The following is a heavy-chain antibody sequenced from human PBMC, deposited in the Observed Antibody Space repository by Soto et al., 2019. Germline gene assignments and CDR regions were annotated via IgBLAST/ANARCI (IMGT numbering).Heavy chain of an antibody. CDR2: IYYSGS. J-gene: IGHJ1*01. CDR1: GGSINSYY. D-gene: IGHD6-19*01. CDR3: ARSSVAGWGYFQH. V-gene: IGHV4-59*01. Sequence: SETLSLTCTVSGGSINSYYWSWVRQPPGKELEWVGYIYYSGSSYNPSLKSRVTMSMDRSKNQFSLKLSSVTAADTAVYYCARSSVAGWGYFQHWGQGTLVTVSS.